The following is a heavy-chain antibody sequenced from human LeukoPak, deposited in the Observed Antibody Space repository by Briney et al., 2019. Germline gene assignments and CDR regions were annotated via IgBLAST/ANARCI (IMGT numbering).Heavy chain of an antibody. CDR3: ARGGKNYFDF. Sequence: ASVKVSCKASGYSFTSYGISWVREAPGRGLEWVGYISAYDGETRYAQKFQGRVTLTTDTSTGTVYMEMRRLRSDDTAVYYCARGGKNYFDFWGQGTLVTVSS. D-gene: IGHD1-26*01. V-gene: IGHV1-18*01. CDR1: GYSFTSYG. CDR2: ISAYDGET. J-gene: IGHJ4*02.